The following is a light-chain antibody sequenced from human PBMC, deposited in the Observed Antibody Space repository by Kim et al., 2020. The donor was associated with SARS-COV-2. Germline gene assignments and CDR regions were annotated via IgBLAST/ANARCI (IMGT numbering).Light chain of an antibody. Sequence: DLQMTQSPSTLSASVGDRLTITCRASQSVSNWLAWYQQKPGKAPKLLIYKTSTLESGVPSRFSGRGSGTEFSLTISSLQPDDFATYYCQQYDSYSSFGQGTKVDIK. CDR3: QQYDSYSS. J-gene: IGKJ1*01. CDR1: QSVSNW. CDR2: KTS. V-gene: IGKV1-5*03.